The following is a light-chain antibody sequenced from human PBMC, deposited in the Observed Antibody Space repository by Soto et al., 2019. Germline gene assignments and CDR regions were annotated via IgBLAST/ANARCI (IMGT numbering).Light chain of an antibody. V-gene: IGKV3-20*01. J-gene: IGKJ1*01. CDR2: DAS. CDR3: QQYDSSFPA. CDR1: QSVSSY. Sequence: EILLTQSPGTLSLSPGERATLSCRASQSVSSYLAWYQQKPGQAPRLLIYDASNRATGIPARFSGSGSGTDFTLTISRLEPEDFVLYYCQQYDSSFPAFGQGTKVDI.